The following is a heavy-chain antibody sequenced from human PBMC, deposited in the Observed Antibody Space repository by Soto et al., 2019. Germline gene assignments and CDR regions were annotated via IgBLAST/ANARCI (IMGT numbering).Heavy chain of an antibody. J-gene: IGHJ4*02. Sequence: SETLSLTCNVSGGSISGYYWSWIRQAPGKGLQWIGYIFHSGSTSYNPSPRSRVTISVDTSKNQFSLRVNSVTAADTAVYYCAKVRGYASGWRYFDYWGQGTLVTVSS. D-gene: IGHD5-18*01. V-gene: IGHV4-59*01. CDR3: AKVRGYASGWRYFDY. CDR1: GGSISGYY. CDR2: IFHSGST.